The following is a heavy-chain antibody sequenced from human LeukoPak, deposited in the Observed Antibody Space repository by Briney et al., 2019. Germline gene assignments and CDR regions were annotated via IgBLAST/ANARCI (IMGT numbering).Heavy chain of an antibody. CDR2: IIPIFGTA. Sequence: SVKVSCKASGGTFSSYAISWVRQAPGQGLEWMGGIIPIFGTANYAQKFQGRVAITTDESTSTAYMELSSLRSEDTAVYYCATERITMIVVAPGGAFDIWGQGTMVTVSS. D-gene: IGHD3-22*01. V-gene: IGHV1-69*05. CDR3: ATERITMIVVAPGGAFDI. J-gene: IGHJ3*02. CDR1: GGTFSSYA.